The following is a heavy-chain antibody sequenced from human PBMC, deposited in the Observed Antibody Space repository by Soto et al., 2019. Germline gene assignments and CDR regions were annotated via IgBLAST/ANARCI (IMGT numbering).Heavy chain of an antibody. CDR1: GFTFDDYA. Sequence: GGSLRLSCAASGFTFDDYAMHWVRQAPGKGPEWVSGISWNSGSIGYADSVKGRFTISRDNAKNSLYLQMNSLRAEDTALYYCAKDIGVGSMLLFWGQSTYNFDYWTQGSLF. D-gene: IGHD2-8*02. J-gene: IGHJ4*02. V-gene: IGHV3-9*01. CDR3: AKDIGVGSMLLFWGQSTYNFDY. CDR2: ISWNSGSI.